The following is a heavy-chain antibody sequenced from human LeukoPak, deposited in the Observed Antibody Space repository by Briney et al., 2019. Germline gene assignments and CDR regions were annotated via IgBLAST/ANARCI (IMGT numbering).Heavy chain of an antibody. D-gene: IGHD6-13*01. CDR1: GYTFTSYG. Sequence: GASVKLFCKSSGYTFTSYGISWERQAPGQGLEWMGIINSSGGSKSYAQKFQGRVNMTRDMSTSTVYMERSSLGSEDTAVYYSARDLAADGTVIDVWGKGTTVSVSS. CDR2: INSSGGSK. V-gene: IGHV1-46*01. J-gene: IGHJ6*04. CDR3: ARDLAADGTVIDV.